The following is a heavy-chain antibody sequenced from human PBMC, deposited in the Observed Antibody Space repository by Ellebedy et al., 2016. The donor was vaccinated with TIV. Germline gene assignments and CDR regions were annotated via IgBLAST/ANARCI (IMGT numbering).Heavy chain of an antibody. J-gene: IGHJ6*02. CDR1: GFTFSSYW. CDR2: INRDGSST. Sequence: GESLKISCAASGFTFSSYWMHWVRQVPGKGLVWVSRINRDGSSTTYADSVKGRFTASRDNAKNTLYLQMNSLRAEDTAVYYYAREDIVVVSRLSNGMDVWGRGTTVTVS. V-gene: IGHV3-74*01. D-gene: IGHD2-2*01. CDR3: AREDIVVVSRLSNGMDV.